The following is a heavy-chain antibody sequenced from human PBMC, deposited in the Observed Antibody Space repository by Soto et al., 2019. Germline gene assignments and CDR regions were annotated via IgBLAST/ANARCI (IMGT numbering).Heavy chain of an antibody. CDR1: GFTFSDYY. D-gene: IGHD3-22*01. CDR2: ISSSSDYT. V-gene: IGHV3-11*05. J-gene: IGHJ4*02. CDR3: AREDYYDGSGYYSY. Sequence: QVQLVESGGGLVKPGGSLRLSCAASGFTFSDYYMSWIRQAPGKGLEWISYISSSSDYTNYADSVKGRFTISRDNAKNSLYLQMNSLRAEDTAVYCCAREDYYDGSGYYSYWGQGTLVSVSS.